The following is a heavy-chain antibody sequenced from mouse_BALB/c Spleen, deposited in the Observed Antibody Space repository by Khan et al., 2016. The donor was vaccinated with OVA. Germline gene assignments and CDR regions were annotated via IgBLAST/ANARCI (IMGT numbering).Heavy chain of an antibody. CDR3: ARGNYYGSTSWLSS. Sequence: QVQLQQSGPELVKPGASVKISCKASGYTFTDYYINWVKQKPGQGLEWIGWLYPGSGNTRYNEKFKGRATLTVDTSSRTAYMQLSSLTSEDTAVYFCARGNYYGSTSWLSSWGQGTLVTVSA. V-gene: IGHV1-84*02. CDR1: GYTFTDYY. J-gene: IGHJ3*01. CDR2: LYPGSGNT. D-gene: IGHD1-1*01.